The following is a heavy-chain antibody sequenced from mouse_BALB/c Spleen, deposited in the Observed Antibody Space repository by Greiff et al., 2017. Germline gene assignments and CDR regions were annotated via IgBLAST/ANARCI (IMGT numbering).Heavy chain of an antibody. CDR3: ARNYDYGDYYAMDY. J-gene: IGHJ4*01. V-gene: IGHV14-3*02. CDR2: IDPANGNT. Sequence: VQLQQSGAELVKPGASVKLSCTASGFNIKDTYMHWVKQRPEQGLEWIGRIDPANGNTKYDPKFQGKATITADTSSNTAYLQLSSLTSEDTAVYYCARNYDYGDYYAMDYWGQGTSVTVSS. D-gene: IGHD2-4*01. CDR1: GFNIKDTY.